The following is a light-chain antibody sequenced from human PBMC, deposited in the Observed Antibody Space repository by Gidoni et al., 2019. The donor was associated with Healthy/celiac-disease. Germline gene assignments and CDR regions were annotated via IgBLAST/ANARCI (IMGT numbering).Light chain of an antibody. V-gene: IGLV2-14*01. CDR2: EVS. Sequence: QSARTQPASVSGSPGQSISISCTGTSSDVCGDNYVSWYQQHPGKAPKLMIYEVSNRPSGVSNRFSGSKSGTPASLTISWLQAEDEAYYYCSSYTSSSTLVFGGGTKLTVL. CDR3: SSYTSSSTLV. CDR1: SSDVCGDNY. J-gene: IGLJ3*02.